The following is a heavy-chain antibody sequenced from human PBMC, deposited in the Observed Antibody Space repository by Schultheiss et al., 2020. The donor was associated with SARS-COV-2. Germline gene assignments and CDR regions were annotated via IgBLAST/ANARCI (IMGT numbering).Heavy chain of an antibody. CDR1: GFTFSSYG. J-gene: IGHJ2*01. D-gene: IGHD3-10*01. V-gene: IGHV3-30*18. CDR2: ISYDGSNK. CDR3: AEDGSTGGDYWYFDL. Sequence: GESLKISCAAFGFTFSSYGMHWVRQAPGKGLEWVAVISYDGSNKYYADSVKGRFTISRDNSKNTLNLQMNSLRAEDTAVYYCAEDGSTGGDYWYFDLWGRGTLVTVSS.